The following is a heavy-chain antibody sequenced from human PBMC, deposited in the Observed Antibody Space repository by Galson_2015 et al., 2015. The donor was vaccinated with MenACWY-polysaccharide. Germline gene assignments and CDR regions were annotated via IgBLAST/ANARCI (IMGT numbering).Heavy chain of an antibody. J-gene: IGHJ4*02. V-gene: IGHV5-51*03. Sequence: QSGAEVKQPGESLKISCTGSGYMFAPYWIGWVRQMPGKGLEWMGIIYPGDSDTRYSPSFRGQVTISVDKSTSTAYVQWSSLKASDTAMYYCASQGTAGTTFPAYWGQGTLVTVSS. CDR1: GYMFAPYW. D-gene: IGHD1-7*01. CDR2: IYPGDSDT. CDR3: ASQGTAGTTFPAY.